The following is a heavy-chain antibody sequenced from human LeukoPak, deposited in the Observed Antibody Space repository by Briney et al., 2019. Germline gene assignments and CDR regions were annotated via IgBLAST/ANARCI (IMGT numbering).Heavy chain of an antibody. CDR3: ARDGAAAPYTITYYYYMDV. D-gene: IGHD6-13*01. CDR1: GGSISSSSYY. J-gene: IGHJ6*03. V-gene: IGHV4-39*02. CDR2: IYYSGST. Sequence: PSETLSLTCTVSGGSISSSSYYWGWIRQPPGKGLEWIGSIYYSGSTYYNPSLKSRVTISVDTSKNQFSLKLSSVTAADTAVYYCARDGAAAPYTITYYYYMDVWGKGTTVTVSS.